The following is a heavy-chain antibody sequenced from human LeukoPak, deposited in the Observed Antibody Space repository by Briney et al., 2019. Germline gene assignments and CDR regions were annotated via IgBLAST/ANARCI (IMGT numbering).Heavy chain of an antibody. CDR1: GFTFSSYW. CDR3: AGGDYEHQAY. D-gene: IGHD4-17*01. Sequence: GGSLRLSCAASGFTFSSYWMHWVRQAPGKGLVWFSRINSDGSSTSYADSVKGRFTISRDNARNTLYLQMNSLRAEDTAVYYCAGGDYEHQAYWGQGTLVTVSS. V-gene: IGHV3-74*01. CDR2: INSDGSST. J-gene: IGHJ4*02.